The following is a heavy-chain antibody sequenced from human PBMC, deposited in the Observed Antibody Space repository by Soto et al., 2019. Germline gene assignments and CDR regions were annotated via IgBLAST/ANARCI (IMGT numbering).Heavy chain of an antibody. CDR2: INPSGGST. CDR3: AREIVVPAAIPSYYYYYYGMDV. J-gene: IGHJ6*02. V-gene: IGHV1-46*01. Sequence: ASVKVSCKXSGYTFTSYYMHWVRQAPGQGLEWMGIINPSGGSTSYAQKFQGRVTMTRDTSTSTVYMELSSLRSEDTAVYYCAREIVVPAAIPSYYYYYYGMDVWGQGTTVTVSS. CDR1: GYTFTSYY. D-gene: IGHD2-2*02.